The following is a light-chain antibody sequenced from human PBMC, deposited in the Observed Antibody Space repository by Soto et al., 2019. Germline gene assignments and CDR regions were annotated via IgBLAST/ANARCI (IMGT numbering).Light chain of an antibody. CDR3: QQYNSYPLA. CDR1: QSISSW. J-gene: IGKJ1*01. CDR2: DAS. V-gene: IGKV1-5*01. Sequence: DIQTTQSPSTLSPPVEHKGPNTRRASQSISSWLAWYQQKPGKAPKLLIYDASGVESGVPSRFSGSGSGTEFTLTISSLQPDDFATYYCQQYNSYPLAFGQGTKVDIK.